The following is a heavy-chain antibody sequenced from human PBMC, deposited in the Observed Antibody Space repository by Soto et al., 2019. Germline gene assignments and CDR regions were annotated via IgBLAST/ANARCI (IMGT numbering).Heavy chain of an antibody. V-gene: IGHV1-18*01. CDR1: GYRFTSYG. J-gene: IGHJ6*02. CDR2: ISAYDDNT. Sequence: QAQLVQSGPEVKKPGASVKVSCKASGYRFTSYGISWVRQAPGQGLEWLGWISAYDDNTKYAQTLKGRVSMSTDTSTNTAYMELRSLRSDDTAMYYCARGGYYDSSGSRNSHYYGMNVWGQGTTVTVSS. CDR3: ARGGYYDSSGSRNSHYYGMNV. D-gene: IGHD3-22*01.